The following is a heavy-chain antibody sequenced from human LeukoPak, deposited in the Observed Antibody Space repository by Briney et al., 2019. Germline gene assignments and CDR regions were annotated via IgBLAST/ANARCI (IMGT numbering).Heavy chain of an antibody. CDR2: IYHTGRT. Sequence: PSETLSLTCAVSNDSVTNDFYWGWVRQPPGRGLEWIGSIYHTGRTHYNPSLKGRVTTSLDTSKNHVSLRLTSVTAADTAVYYCARDKDGYVWGTYRWWGQGTLVTASS. CDR1: NDSVTNDFY. J-gene: IGHJ4*02. V-gene: IGHV4-38-2*02. CDR3: ARDKDGYVWGTYRW. D-gene: IGHD3-16*02.